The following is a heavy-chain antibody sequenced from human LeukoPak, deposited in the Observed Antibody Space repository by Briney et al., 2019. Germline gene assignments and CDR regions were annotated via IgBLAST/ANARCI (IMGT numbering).Heavy chain of an antibody. CDR1: GFLVSSNY. D-gene: IGHD3-10*01. CDR3: ATLWFGNTDY. V-gene: IGHV3-53*01. Sequence: GALPLSCAVSGFLVSSNYVRWVRPAPGKGLEWVSVIYSGGSTYYADSVKGRFTISRDNSKNTLYLQMNSLRAEDTAVYYCATLWFGNTDYCGQG. J-gene: IGHJ4*02. CDR2: IYSGGST.